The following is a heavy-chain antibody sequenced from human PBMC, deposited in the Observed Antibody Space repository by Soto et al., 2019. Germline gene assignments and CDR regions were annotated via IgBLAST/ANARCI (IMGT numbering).Heavy chain of an antibody. V-gene: IGHV3-9*01. CDR3: AKDISSGGSSDYYYYYGMDV. CDR1: GFTFDDYA. D-gene: IGHD2-15*01. Sequence: GGSLRLSCAASGFTFDDYAMHWVRQAPGKGLEWVSGISWNSGSIGYADSVKGRFTISRDNAKNSLYLQMNSLRAEDTALYYCAKDISSGGSSDYYYYYGMDVWGQGTTVTVSS. CDR2: ISWNSGSI. J-gene: IGHJ6*02.